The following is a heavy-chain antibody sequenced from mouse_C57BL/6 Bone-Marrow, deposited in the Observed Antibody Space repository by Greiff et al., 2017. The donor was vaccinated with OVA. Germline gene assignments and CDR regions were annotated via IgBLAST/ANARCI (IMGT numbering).Heavy chain of an antibody. CDR1: GYTFTSYW. CDR2: IDPSDSYT. Sequence: VQLKQPGAELVKPGASVKLSCTASGYTFTSYWMQWVKQRPGQGLEWIGEIDPSDSYTNYNQKFKGKATLTVDTSSSTAYMQLSSLTSEDSAVYYCALFITTGAYWGQGTLVTVSA. D-gene: IGHD1-1*01. J-gene: IGHJ3*01. CDR3: ALFITTGAY. V-gene: IGHV1-50*01.